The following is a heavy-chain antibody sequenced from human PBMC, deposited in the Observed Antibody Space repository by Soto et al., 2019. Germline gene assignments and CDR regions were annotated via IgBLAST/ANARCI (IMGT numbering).Heavy chain of an antibody. V-gene: IGHV1-46*01. CDR1: GYTFTSYY. CDR3: AREGHGIVVVNPFDY. J-gene: IGHJ4*02. D-gene: IGHD3-22*01. CDR2: INPSGGST. Sequence: ASVKVSCKASGYTFTSYYMHWVRQAPGQGLEWMGIINPSGGSTSYAQKFQGRVTMTRDTSTSTVYMELSSLRSEDTAVYYCAREGHGIVVVNPFDYWGQGTLVNVSS.